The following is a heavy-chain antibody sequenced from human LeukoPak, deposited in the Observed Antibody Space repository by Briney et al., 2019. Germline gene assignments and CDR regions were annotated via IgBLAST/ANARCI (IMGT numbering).Heavy chain of an antibody. CDR1: GGSFSGYY. CDR2: INHSGST. Sequence: SETLSLTCAVYGGSFSGYYWSWIRQPPGKGLEWIGEINHSGSTNYNPSLKSRVTISVDTSKNQFSLKLSSVTAADTAVYYCARVTGCSGGSCYHYYYYYMDVWGKGTTVTISS. V-gene: IGHV4-34*01. J-gene: IGHJ6*03. CDR3: ARVTGCSGGSCYHYYYYYMDV. D-gene: IGHD2-15*01.